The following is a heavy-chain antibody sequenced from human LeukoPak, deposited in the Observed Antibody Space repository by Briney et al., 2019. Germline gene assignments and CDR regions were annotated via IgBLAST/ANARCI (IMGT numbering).Heavy chain of an antibody. D-gene: IGHD2-15*01. CDR1: RFSFSDYT. CDR3: ARDRRATPMYFFDF. J-gene: IGHJ4*02. CDR2: IRHSGVDS. V-gene: IGHV3-23*01. Sequence: GGSLRLSCAASRFSFSDYTMSWVRQLPGKGREWVSGIRHSGVDSSYADSVKGRFTISRDNSKNMLYLQMNSLRDDDTGVYYCARDRRATPMYFFDFWGQGTPVTVSS.